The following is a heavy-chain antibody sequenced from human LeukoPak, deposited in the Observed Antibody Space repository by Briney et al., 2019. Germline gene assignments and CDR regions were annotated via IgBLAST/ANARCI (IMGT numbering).Heavy chain of an antibody. Sequence: ASVNVSCKASGYTFTNYGISWVRQAPGQGLEWMGWISAYNGNTKYAQKLQDRVTMTTDTSTSTAYMELRSLRSDDTAVFYCARAEVYYGSGTNLIDYWGQGTLVTVSS. CDR2: ISAYNGNT. CDR3: ARAEVYYGSGTNLIDY. J-gene: IGHJ4*02. V-gene: IGHV1-18*01. CDR1: GYTFTNYG. D-gene: IGHD3-10*01.